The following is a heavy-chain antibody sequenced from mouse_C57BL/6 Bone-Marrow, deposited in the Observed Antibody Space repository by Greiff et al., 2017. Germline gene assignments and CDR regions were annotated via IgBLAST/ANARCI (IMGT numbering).Heavy chain of an antibody. J-gene: IGHJ4*01. D-gene: IGHD4-1*01. Sequence: VQLQQSGAELVRPGTSVKMSCKASGYTFTNYWIGWAKQRPGHGLEWIGDIYPGGGYTNYNEKFKGKATLTADKSSSTAYRQFSSLTSEDSAIYYCARREANWDPYYAMDYWGQGTSVTVSS. CDR3: ARREANWDPYYAMDY. CDR2: IYPGGGYT. CDR1: GYTFTNYW. V-gene: IGHV1-63*01.